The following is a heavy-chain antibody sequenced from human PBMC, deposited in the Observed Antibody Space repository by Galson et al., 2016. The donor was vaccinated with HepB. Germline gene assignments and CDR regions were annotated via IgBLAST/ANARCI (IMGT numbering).Heavy chain of an antibody. J-gene: IGHJ6*02. Sequence: SLRLSCAASGFTFSTYAMHWVRQAPGKGLEWVAFIYYDGSKKYYADSVKGRFTISRDNSKNTLYLKMNSLRAEDTAAYYCARDGRVREWLKKFYYYGMDVWGQGTTVTVSS. D-gene: IGHD3-3*01. CDR1: GFTFSTYA. V-gene: IGHV3-30*03. CDR3: ARDGRVREWLKKFYYYGMDV. CDR2: IYYDGSKK.